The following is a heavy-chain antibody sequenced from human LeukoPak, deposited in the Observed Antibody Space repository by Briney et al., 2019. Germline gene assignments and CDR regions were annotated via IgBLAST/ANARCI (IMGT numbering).Heavy chain of an antibody. D-gene: IGHD1-1*01. J-gene: IGHJ3*02. CDR3: ARKERLGLAFDI. Sequence: SETLSLTCTVSGGSISSSSYYWGWIRQPPGKGLAWIGSISYSGSTYYNPSLKSRVTISVDTSKTQFSLKLSSVTAADTAVYYCARKERLGLAFDIWGQGTMVTVSS. CDR2: ISYSGST. V-gene: IGHV4-39*01. CDR1: GGSISSSSYY.